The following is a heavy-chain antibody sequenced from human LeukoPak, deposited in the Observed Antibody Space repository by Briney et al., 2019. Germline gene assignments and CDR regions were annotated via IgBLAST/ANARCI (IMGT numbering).Heavy chain of an antibody. V-gene: IGHV3-20*01. Sequence: GGSLRLSCEASGFTFDDYGMSWVRQAPGKGLEWVSGISWNGGTTGYADSVKGRFTISRDNAKDSLYLQMDSLRGEDTALYQCVRDRTMVRGVMGGAFDVWGQGTMVTVSS. D-gene: IGHD3-10*01. CDR2: ISWNGGTT. CDR1: GFTFDDYG. CDR3: VRDRTMVRGVMGGAFDV. J-gene: IGHJ3*01.